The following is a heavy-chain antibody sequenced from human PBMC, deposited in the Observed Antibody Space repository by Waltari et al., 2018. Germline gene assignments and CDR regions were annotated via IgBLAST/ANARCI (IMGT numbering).Heavy chain of an antibody. CDR2: INPNSGGT. CDR3: ARGYCSSTSCYSYFDY. D-gene: IGHD2-2*01. V-gene: IGHV1-2*02. Sequence: QVQLVQSGVEVKKPGASVKVSCKASGYTFTGYYMHWVRQAPGQGLEWMGWINPNSGGTNYAQKFQGRVTMTRDTSISTAYMELSRLRSDDTAVYYCARGYCSSTSCYSYFDYWGQGTLVTVSS. J-gene: IGHJ4*02. CDR1: GYTFTGYY.